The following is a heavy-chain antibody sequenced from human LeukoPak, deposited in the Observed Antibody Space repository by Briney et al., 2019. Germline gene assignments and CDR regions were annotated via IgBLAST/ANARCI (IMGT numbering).Heavy chain of an antibody. Sequence: PGGSLRLSCVASGFTFSNYEMNWVRQAPGKGLEWVSYISSSGSTTYYADSVKGRFTISRDNAKNSLFLQMNSLRAEDTAVYFCARMFEFWGQGTQVTVSS. CDR1: GFTFSNYE. J-gene: IGHJ4*02. V-gene: IGHV3-48*03. CDR3: ARMFEF. CDR2: ISSSGSTT.